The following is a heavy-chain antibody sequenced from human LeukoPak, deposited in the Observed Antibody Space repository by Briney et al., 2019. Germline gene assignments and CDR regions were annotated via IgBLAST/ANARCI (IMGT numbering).Heavy chain of an antibody. Sequence: GGSLRLSCSASGFTFSSYSMNCVRQAPGKGLEWVLSICSSSSYIYYADSVKGRFTISRDNAKNSLYLQMNSLRAEDTAVYYCARRQQPTGVYYYGMDVWGQGTTVTVSS. V-gene: IGHV3-21*01. CDR2: ICSSSSYI. D-gene: IGHD6-13*01. J-gene: IGHJ6*02. CDR3: ARRQQPTGVYYYGMDV. CDR1: GFTFSSYS.